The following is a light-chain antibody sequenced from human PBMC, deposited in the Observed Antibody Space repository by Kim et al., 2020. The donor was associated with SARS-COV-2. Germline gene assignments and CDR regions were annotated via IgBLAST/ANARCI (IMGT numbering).Light chain of an antibody. CDR2: DAS. V-gene: IGKV1-33*01. J-gene: IGKJ4*01. CDR1: QDISNY. Sequence: SLSAAGGDRVTITCQASQDISNYLNWYQQKPGKAPKLLIYDASNLETGVPSRFSGSGSGTDFTFTISSLQPEDIATYYCQQYDLTFGGGTKVDIK. CDR3: QQYDLT.